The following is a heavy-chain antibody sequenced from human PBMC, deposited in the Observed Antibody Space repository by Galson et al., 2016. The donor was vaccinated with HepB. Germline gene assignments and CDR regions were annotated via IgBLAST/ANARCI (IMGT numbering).Heavy chain of an antibody. CDR3: TTSSTRGYTYGPSAY. Sequence: SLRLSCAASGFTFRSYVTHWVRHPPGKGLEWVAVTSSDERVKFYADSVRGRFTISRDNSKNTLYLQMDRLTTDDTAVYYCTTSSTRGYTYGPSAYWGRGTLVAVSS. D-gene: IGHD5-18*01. J-gene: IGHJ4*02. CDR2: TSSDERVK. V-gene: IGHV3-30*04. CDR1: GFTFRSYV.